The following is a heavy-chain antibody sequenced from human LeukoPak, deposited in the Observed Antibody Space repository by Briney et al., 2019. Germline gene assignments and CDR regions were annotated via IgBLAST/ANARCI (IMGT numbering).Heavy chain of an antibody. CDR1: GFTFSSYA. Sequence: GGSLRLTCAASGFTFSSYAMSWVRQAPGKGLEWISASSASGGSTYYADSVKGRFTISRDNSKNTLYMQMNSLRAEDTAVYYCAKEQNYYDSSGYYPESFDYWGQGTLVTVSS. CDR3: AKEQNYYDSSGYYPESFDY. V-gene: IGHV3-23*01. J-gene: IGHJ4*02. D-gene: IGHD3-22*01. CDR2: SSASGGST.